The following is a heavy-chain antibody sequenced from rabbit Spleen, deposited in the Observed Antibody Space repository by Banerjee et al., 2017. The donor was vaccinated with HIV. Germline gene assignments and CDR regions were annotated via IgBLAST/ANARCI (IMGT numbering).Heavy chain of an antibody. CDR3: AKDLTNVIGWNFGL. V-gene: IGHV1S45*01. Sequence: LEESGGGLVKPGGTLTLTCTVSGFSFSSNWICWVRQAPGKGLEWIACIDTSNGDTDYANWPKGRFTISKTSSTTVTLQMTSLTAADTATYFCAKDLTNVIGWNFGLWGPGPWSPS. J-gene: IGHJ4*01. CDR2: IDTSNGDT. CDR1: GFSFSSNW. D-gene: IGHD1-1*01.